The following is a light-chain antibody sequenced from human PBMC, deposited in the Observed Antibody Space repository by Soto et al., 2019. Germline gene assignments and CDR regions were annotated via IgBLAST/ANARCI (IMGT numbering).Light chain of an antibody. J-gene: IGKJ1*01. V-gene: IGKV3-20*01. CDR1: QSVSSNY. CDR3: QQYGSSPRT. Sequence: EIVLTQSPGTLSLSPGERATLSCRASQSVSSNYLAWYQQKPGRAPRLLIYGASSRDTGIPERFSGSGSGTDFTLTISRLEPEDFAVYYCQQYGSSPRTFGQGTKVDI. CDR2: GAS.